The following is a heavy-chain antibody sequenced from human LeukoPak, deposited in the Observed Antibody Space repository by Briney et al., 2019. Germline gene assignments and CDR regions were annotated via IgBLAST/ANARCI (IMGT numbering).Heavy chain of an antibody. CDR3: ARDKDCSGGSCYSRYFDY. CDR2: MNPKSGGT. J-gene: IGHJ4*02. Sequence: ASVKVSCKASGYTFTGYYVHWVRQAPGQGLEWMGWMNPKSGGTNYAQKLQGRVTMTTDTSTSTAYMELRSLRSDDTAVYYCARDKDCSGGSCYSRYFDYWGQGTLVTVSS. D-gene: IGHD2-15*01. CDR1: GYTFTGYY. V-gene: IGHV1-2*02.